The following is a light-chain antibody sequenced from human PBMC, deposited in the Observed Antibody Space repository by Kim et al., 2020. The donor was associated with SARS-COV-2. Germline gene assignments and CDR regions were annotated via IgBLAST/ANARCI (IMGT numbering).Light chain of an antibody. CDR3: HQYYTAPYT. Sequence: DIVMTQSPDSLAVSLGERATIDCKSSQSIVHNERNYLAWYQQRLGQPPRLLIYWASSRGSGVPDRFRGSGSGTDFTLTINSLQAEDVAIYYCHQYYTAPYTFGQGTKLEI. J-gene: IGKJ2*01. CDR2: WAS. V-gene: IGKV4-1*01. CDR1: QSIVHNERNY.